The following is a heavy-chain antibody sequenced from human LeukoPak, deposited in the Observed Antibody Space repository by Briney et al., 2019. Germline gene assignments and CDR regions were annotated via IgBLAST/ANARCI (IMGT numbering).Heavy chain of an antibody. CDR3: AKDRREYGGNSAFDY. Sequence: PGGSLRLSCAASGFTFSNYGMSWVRQAPGKGLEWVSGISGSGGSTYYADSVKGRFTISRDNSKNTLYLQMNSLRAEDTAVYYCAKDRREYGGNSAFDYWGQGTLVTVSS. D-gene: IGHD4-23*01. J-gene: IGHJ4*02. CDR1: GFTFSNYG. V-gene: IGHV3-23*01. CDR2: ISGSGGST.